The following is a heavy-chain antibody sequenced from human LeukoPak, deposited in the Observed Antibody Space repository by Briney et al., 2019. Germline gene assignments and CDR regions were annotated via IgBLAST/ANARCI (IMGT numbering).Heavy chain of an antibody. V-gene: IGHV3-20*04. CDR1: GFSFDDYG. CDR3: ARSTTGLFSY. J-gene: IGHJ4*02. D-gene: IGHD3-22*01. CDR2: INWNGGRT. Sequence: GGSLRLSCAASGFSFDDYGMSWVRQAPGKGLEWVSDINWNGGRTGYADSVKGRFTISRDDAKNSLYLQMNSLRAEDTALYYCARSTTGLFSYWGQGTLVIVSS.